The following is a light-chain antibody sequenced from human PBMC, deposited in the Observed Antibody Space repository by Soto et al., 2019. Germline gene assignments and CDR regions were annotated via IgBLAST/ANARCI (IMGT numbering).Light chain of an antibody. V-gene: IGLV2-8*01. CDR2: EVS. CDR3: SSYAGSNNFK. J-gene: IGLJ2*01. Sequence: QSVLTQPPSASGSPGQSVTISCTGTSSDVGGYNYVSWYQQHPGKAPKLMNYEVSKRPSGVPDRFSGSKSGNTASLTVSGLQAEDEADYYCSSYAGSNNFKFGGGTKLTVL. CDR1: SSDVGGYNY.